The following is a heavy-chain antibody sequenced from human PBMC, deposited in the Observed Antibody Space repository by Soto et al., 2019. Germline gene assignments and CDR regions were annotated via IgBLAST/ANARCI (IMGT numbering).Heavy chain of an antibody. Sequence: SLKVSCKASGGSFSSYAISWVRQAPGQGLEWMGGIIPIFGTANYAQKFQGRVTITADESTSTAYMELSSLRSEDTAVYYCARGLEETYPHYDSSGYYYLHWGQGTLVTVSS. CDR2: IIPIFGTA. V-gene: IGHV1-69*13. CDR3: ARGLEETYPHYDSSGYYYLH. D-gene: IGHD3-22*01. CDR1: GGSFSSYA. J-gene: IGHJ4*02.